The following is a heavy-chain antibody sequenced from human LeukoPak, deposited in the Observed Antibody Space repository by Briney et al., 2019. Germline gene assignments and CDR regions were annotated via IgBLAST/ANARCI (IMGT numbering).Heavy chain of an antibody. CDR3: ARHMTTANNWFDP. D-gene: IGHD4-17*01. CDR2: INPNSGGT. V-gene: IGHV1-2*02. J-gene: IGHJ5*02. Sequence: ASVKVSCKASGYTFTGYYMHWVRQAPGQGLEWMGWINPNSGGTNYEQKFQGRVIMTRGTSTSTAYMELSRLRFDDTAVYYCARHMTTANNWFDPWGQGTLVTVSS. CDR1: GYTFTGYY.